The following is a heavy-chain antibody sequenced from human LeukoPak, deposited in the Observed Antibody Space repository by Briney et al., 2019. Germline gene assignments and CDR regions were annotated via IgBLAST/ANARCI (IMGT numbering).Heavy chain of an antibody. CDR3: ARDGGIAVAGTFDY. Sequence: PSETLSLTCTVSGGSVSSGSYYWSWIRQPPGKGLEWIGYIYYSGSTNYNPSLKSRVTISVDTSKNQFSLKLSSVTAADTAVYYCARDGGIAVAGTFDYWGQGTLVTVSS. D-gene: IGHD6-19*01. CDR1: GGSVSSGSYY. CDR2: IYYSGST. V-gene: IGHV4-61*01. J-gene: IGHJ4*02.